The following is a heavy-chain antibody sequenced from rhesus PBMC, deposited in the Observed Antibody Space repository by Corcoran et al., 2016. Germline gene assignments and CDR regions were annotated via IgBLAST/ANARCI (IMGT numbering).Heavy chain of an antibody. CDR3: ARDRRGGGWSYFDY. CDR1: GASISSSW. CDR2: INGNSGRT. D-gene: IGHD6-37*01. V-gene: IGHV4-80*01. Sequence: QVQLQESGPGLVKPSETLSLTFAVSGASISSSWCTWIRQPPGKGLEWIGEINGNSGRTNNNPSCKSRVTISRDASKKQFSLKLSSVTTADTAVYYCARDRRGGGWSYFDYWGQGVLVTVSS. J-gene: IGHJ4*01.